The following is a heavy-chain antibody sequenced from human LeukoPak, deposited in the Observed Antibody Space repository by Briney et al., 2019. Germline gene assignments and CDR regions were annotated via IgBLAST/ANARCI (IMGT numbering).Heavy chain of an antibody. Sequence: GGSLRLSCAASGFTFSSYAMSWVRQAPGKGLEWVSAISSSSSYIYYADSVKGRFTISRDNAKNSLYLQMNSLRDEDTAVYYCARENGYSYGFDYWGQGTLVTVSS. J-gene: IGHJ4*02. V-gene: IGHV3-21*01. D-gene: IGHD5-18*01. CDR1: GFTFSSYA. CDR3: ARENGYSYGFDY. CDR2: ISSSSSYI.